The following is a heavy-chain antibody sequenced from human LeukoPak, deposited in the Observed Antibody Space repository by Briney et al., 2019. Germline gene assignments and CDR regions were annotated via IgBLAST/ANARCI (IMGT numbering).Heavy chain of an antibody. CDR2: MYNSGST. CDR1: GGSISGSY. V-gene: IGHV4-59*01. Sequence: SETLSLTCTVSGGSISGSYWSWIRQPPGKGLEWIAYMYNSGSTNYNPSLKSRVTISIDTSKNQFSLKLSSLTAADTAIYYCARGIESYGDYGYWGQGILVTVFS. D-gene: IGHD4-17*01. CDR3: ARGIESYGDYGY. J-gene: IGHJ4*02.